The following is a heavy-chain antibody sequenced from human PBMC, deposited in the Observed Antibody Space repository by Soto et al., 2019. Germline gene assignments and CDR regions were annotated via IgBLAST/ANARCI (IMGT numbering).Heavy chain of an antibody. Sequence: GGSLRLSCAASGFTFSSYSMNWVRQAPGKGLEWVSSISSSSSYIYYADSVKGRFTISRDNAKNSLYLQMNSLRAEDTAVYYCARSYYDFWSGYSHFDYWGQGTLVTVSS. J-gene: IGHJ4*02. V-gene: IGHV3-21*01. CDR1: GFTFSSYS. CDR3: ARSYYDFWSGYSHFDY. D-gene: IGHD3-3*01. CDR2: ISSSSSYI.